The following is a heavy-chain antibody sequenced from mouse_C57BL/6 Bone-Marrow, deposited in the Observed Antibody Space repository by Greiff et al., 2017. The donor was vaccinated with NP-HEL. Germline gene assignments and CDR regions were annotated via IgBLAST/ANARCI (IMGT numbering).Heavy chain of an antibody. CDR1: GYTFTSYG. D-gene: IGHD1-1*01. CDR3: ARGGYYGSTWFAY. J-gene: IGHJ3*01. Sequence: QVQLQQSGAEPARPGASVKLSCKASGYTFTSYGISWVKQRTGQGLEWIGAIYPRSGNTYYNEKFKGKATLTADKSSSTAYMELRSLTSEDSAVYFCARGGYYGSTWFAYWGQGTLVTVSA. V-gene: IGHV1-81*01. CDR2: IYPRSGNT.